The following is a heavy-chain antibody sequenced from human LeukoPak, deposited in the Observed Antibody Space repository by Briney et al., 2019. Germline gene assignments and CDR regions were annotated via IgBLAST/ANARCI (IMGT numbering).Heavy chain of an antibody. J-gene: IGHJ4*02. Sequence: KPSETLSLTCAVPGYSISSGYYWGWIRQPPGKGLEWIGSIYHSGSTYYNPSLKSGVTISVDTSKNQFSLKLSSVTAADTAVYYCARATWGSYRYPPHFDYWGQGTLVTVSS. D-gene: IGHD3-16*02. CDR1: GYSISSGYY. V-gene: IGHV4-38-2*01. CDR3: ARATWGSYRYPPHFDY. CDR2: IYHSGST.